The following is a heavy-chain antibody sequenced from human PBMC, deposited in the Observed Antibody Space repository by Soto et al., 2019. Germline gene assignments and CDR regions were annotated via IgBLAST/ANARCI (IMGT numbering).Heavy chain of an antibody. CDR3: VRQGIGVLHGLVDV. J-gene: IGHJ6*02. CDR2: FCSSGST. Sequence: SETLSLTCAVSGYSISSSNWWGWIRQPPGKGLEWIGYFCSSGSTSYNPSLKSRVAISADASTKQFSLTLSSVTAADTAVYYCVRQGIGVLHGLVDVWGQGTTVTVS. CDR1: GYSISSSNW. D-gene: IGHD1-26*01. V-gene: IGHV4-28*01.